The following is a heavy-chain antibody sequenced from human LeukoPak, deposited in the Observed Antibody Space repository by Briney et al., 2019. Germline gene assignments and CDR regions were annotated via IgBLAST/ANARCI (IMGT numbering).Heavy chain of an antibody. CDR2: IYYGGST. D-gene: IGHD2-2*01. J-gene: IGHJ4*02. V-gene: IGHV4-39*01. CDR1: GGSISSNTYY. Sequence: SETLSLTCTVSGGSISSNTYYWGWIRQPPGKGLEWIGNIYYGGSTFYNPSLKSRVTISLDTSKNQFSLKLSSVTAADTAVYFCARQCSSTSCYSYWGQGTLVTVSS. CDR3: ARQCSSTSCYSY.